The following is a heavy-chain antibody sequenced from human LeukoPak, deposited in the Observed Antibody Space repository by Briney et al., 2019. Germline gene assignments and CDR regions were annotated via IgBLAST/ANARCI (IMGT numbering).Heavy chain of an antibody. D-gene: IGHD3-3*01. CDR3: ARAGYYATGAFGI. V-gene: IGHV4-59*01. J-gene: IGHJ3*02. Sequence: MPSETLSLTCTVSGGSISSYYWSWIRQPPGKGLEWIGYVSYSGRTNYNPSLKSRVTISVDTSKTQFSLKLNSVTAVDTAVYFCARAGYYATGAFGIWGQGTMVTVSS. CDR2: VSYSGRT. CDR1: GGSISSYY.